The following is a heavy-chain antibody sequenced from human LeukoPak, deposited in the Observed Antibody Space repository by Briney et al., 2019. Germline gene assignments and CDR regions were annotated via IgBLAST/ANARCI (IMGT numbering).Heavy chain of an antibody. J-gene: IGHJ6*02. Sequence: NPGGSLRLSCTASGFTFGDYAMSWFRQAPGKGLEWVGFIRSKAYGGTTEYAASVKGRFTISRDDSKSIAYLQMNSLKTEDTAVYYCTNRAAAGEYYYYGMDVWGQGTTVTVSS. CDR1: GFTFGDYA. CDR3: TNRAAAGEYYYYGMDV. CDR2: IRSKAYGGTT. V-gene: IGHV3-49*05. D-gene: IGHD6-13*01.